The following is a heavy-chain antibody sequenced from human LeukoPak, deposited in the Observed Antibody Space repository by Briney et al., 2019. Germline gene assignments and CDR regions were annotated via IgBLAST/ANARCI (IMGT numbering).Heavy chain of an antibody. J-gene: IGHJ4*02. D-gene: IGHD3-3*01. CDR3: ARGLVWSGLLLVL. CDR2: VNPNSGNT. CDR1: GYTFTSYD. Sequence: ASVKVSCKASGYTFTSYDINWVRQATGQGLEWMGWVNPNSGNTGYAQKFQGRVTITRNTSISTAYMELSSLRSEDTAVYYCARGLVWSGLLLVLWGQGTLVTVSS. V-gene: IGHV1-8*03.